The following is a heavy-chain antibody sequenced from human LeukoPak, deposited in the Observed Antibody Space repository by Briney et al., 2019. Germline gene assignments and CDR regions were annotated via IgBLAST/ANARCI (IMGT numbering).Heavy chain of an antibody. V-gene: IGHV7-4-1*02. CDR3: ARDPDYYDSSGYTTNWFDP. Sequence: ASVKVSCKASGYTFTSYAMNWVRQAPGQRLEWMGWINTNTGNPTYAQGFTGRFVFSLDTSVSTAYLQISSLKAEDTAVYYCARDPDYYDSSGYTTNWFDPWGQGTLVTVSS. CDR2: INTNTGNP. CDR1: GYTFTSYA. D-gene: IGHD3-22*01. J-gene: IGHJ5*02.